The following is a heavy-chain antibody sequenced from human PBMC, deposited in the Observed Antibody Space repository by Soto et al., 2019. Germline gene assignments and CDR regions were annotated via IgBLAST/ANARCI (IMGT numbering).Heavy chain of an antibody. CDR3: ARSPRGIAVSWVDRFDP. CDR2: IWYDGSNK. D-gene: IGHD6-19*01. V-gene: IGHV3-33*01. J-gene: IGHJ5*02. CDR1: GFTFSSYG. Sequence: QVQLVESGGGVVQPGRSLRLSCAASGFTFSSYGMHWVRQAPGKGLEWVAVIWYDGSNKYYADSVKGRFTISRDNSKNTLYLQMNSLRAEDTAVYYCARSPRGIAVSWVDRFDPWGQGTLVTVSS.